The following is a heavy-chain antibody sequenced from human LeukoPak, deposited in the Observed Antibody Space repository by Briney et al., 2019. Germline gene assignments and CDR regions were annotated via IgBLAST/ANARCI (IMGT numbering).Heavy chain of an antibody. V-gene: IGHV4-59*12. D-gene: IGHD6-13*01. CDR3: ARDRRQLRSWFDP. Sequence: SETLSLTRTVSGGSISSYYWSWIRQPPGKGLEWIGYIYYSGTTNYNPSLKSRVTISVDTSKNQFSLKLSSVTAADTAVYYCARDRRQLRSWFDPWGQGTLVTVSS. CDR2: IYYSGTT. CDR1: GGSISSYY. J-gene: IGHJ5*02.